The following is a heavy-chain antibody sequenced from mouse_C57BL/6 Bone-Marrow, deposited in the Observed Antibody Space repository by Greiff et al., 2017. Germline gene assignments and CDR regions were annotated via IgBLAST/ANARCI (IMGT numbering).Heavy chain of an antibody. CDR2: INPGSGGT. Sequence: QVQLQQSGAELVRPGTSVKVSCKASGYAFTNYLIEWVKQRPGQGLEWIGVINPGSGGTNYNEKFKGKATLTADKSSSTAYMQLSSLTSEDSAVYFCARLLRYAMDYWGQGTSVTVSS. J-gene: IGHJ4*01. CDR3: ARLLRYAMDY. CDR1: GYAFTNYL. D-gene: IGHD1-1*01. V-gene: IGHV1-54*01.